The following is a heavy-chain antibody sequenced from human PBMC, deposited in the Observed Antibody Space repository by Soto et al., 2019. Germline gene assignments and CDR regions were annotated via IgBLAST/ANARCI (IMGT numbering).Heavy chain of an antibody. CDR3: AREVRLSSGWYDFDY. Sequence: PGGSQRLSCTASGFTFSSYWMSWVRQATGKGLEWVANIKQDGSEKYYVDSVKGRFTISRDNAKNSLYLQMNSLRAEDTAVYYCAREVRLSSGWYDFDYWGQGTLVTVSS. D-gene: IGHD6-19*01. CDR1: GFTFSSYW. CDR2: IKQDGSEK. J-gene: IGHJ4*02. V-gene: IGHV3-7*01.